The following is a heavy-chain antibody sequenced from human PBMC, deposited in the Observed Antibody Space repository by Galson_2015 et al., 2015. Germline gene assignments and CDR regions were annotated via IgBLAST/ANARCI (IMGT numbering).Heavy chain of an antibody. V-gene: IGHV3-13*01. J-gene: IGHJ6*01. CDR1: GFTFNKYD. CDR3: ARDWKDFVMDV. Sequence: SLRLSCAASGFTFNKYDMHWVRQPAGKGLEWVSGIKATGDTYYADSVRGRFTISREDAKNSLYLQMNSLRAGDTGVYYCARDWKDFVMDVWGQGTTVTVSS. CDR2: IKATGDT. D-gene: IGHD1-1*01.